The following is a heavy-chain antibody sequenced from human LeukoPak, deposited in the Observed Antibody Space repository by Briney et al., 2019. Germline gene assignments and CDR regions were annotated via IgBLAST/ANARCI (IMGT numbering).Heavy chain of an antibody. CDR3: ARSPFSNYYDSSIHDY. CDR2: IYYSGST. D-gene: IGHD3-22*01. CDR1: GGSISSSSYY. Sequence: SETLSLTCTVSGGSISSSSYYWGWIRQPPGKGLEWIGSIYYSGSTYCNPSLKSRVTISVDTSKNQFSLKLSSVTAADTAVYYCARSPFSNYYDSSIHDYWGQGTLVTVSS. J-gene: IGHJ4*02. V-gene: IGHV4-39*01.